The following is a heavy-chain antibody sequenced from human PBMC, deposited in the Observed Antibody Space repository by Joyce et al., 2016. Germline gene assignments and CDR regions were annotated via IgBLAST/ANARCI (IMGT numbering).Heavy chain of an antibody. CDR3: ASEGI. CDR2: ISYVGNNK. J-gene: IGHJ4*02. V-gene: IGHV3-30-3*01. D-gene: IGHD6-13*01. Sequence: QVYLVESGGGVVQPGGSLRLSCAASGFTFNSYDMNWVRQAPGKGLECVAGISYVGNNKDYIDSVKGRFTISRDNSKRTLYLQMNSLRPEDTAVYYCASEGIWGQGTLVTVSS. CDR1: GFTFNSYD.